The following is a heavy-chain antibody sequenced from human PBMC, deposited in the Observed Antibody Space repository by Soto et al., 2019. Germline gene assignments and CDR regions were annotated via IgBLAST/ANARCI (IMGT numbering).Heavy chain of an antibody. CDR3: ARSGDSLRGGGSD. CDR1: GGTFSSYA. Sequence: QVQLVQSGAEVKKPGSSVKVSCKTSGGTFSSYAISWVRQAPGQGLEWMGGIIPMFGTANYAQKFQGRVTIPADKSTSTAYMELRSLGSEDTAVYYCARSGDSLRGGGSDWGQGTLVTVSS. CDR2: IIPMFGTA. V-gene: IGHV1-69*06. J-gene: IGHJ4*02. D-gene: IGHD1-26*01.